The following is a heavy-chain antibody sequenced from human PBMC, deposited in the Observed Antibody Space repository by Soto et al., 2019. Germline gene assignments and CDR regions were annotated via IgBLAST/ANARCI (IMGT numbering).Heavy chain of an antibody. J-gene: IGHJ6*02. Sequence: ASVKVSCKASGYTFTGYYMHWVRQAPGQGLEWMGWINPNSGGTNYAQKFQGRATMTRDTSISTAYMELSRLRSDDTAVYYCARERYIEYHYYGMDVWGQGTTVTVSS. D-gene: IGHD1-1*01. CDR1: GYTFTGYY. V-gene: IGHV1-2*02. CDR3: ARERYIEYHYYGMDV. CDR2: INPNSGGT.